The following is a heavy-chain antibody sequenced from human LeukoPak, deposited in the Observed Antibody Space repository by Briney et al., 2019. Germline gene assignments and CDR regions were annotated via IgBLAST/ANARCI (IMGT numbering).Heavy chain of an antibody. CDR3: ARRPKLPYYYGSGSFDY. D-gene: IGHD3-10*01. Sequence: PSETLSLTCAVYGGSFSGYYWSWIRQPPGKGLEWIGSIYYSGSTYYNPSLKSRVTISVDTSKNQFSLKLSSVTAADTAVYYCARRPKLPYYYGSGSFDYWGQGTLVTVSS. J-gene: IGHJ4*02. V-gene: IGHV4-34*01. CDR1: GGSFSGYY. CDR2: IYYSGST.